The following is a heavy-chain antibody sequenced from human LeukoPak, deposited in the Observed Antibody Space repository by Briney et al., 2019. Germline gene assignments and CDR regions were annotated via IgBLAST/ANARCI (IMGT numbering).Heavy chain of an antibody. CDR2: ISSGSTYI. D-gene: IGHD6-6*01. V-gene: IGHV3-21*01. CDR3: VRDGQSTSYDY. J-gene: IGHJ4*02. Sequence: GGSLRLSCAASGFTFSRNAMNWVRQAPGEGLEWVSSISSGSTYIYYADSVKGRFTISRDNAKNSLYLQMNSLRAEDTAVYYCVRDGQSTSYDYWGQGTLVTVSS. CDR1: GFTFSRNA.